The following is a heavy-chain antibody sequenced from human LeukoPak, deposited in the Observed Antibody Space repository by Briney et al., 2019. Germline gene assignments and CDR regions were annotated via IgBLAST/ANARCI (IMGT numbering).Heavy chain of an antibody. J-gene: IGHJ4*02. D-gene: IGHD6-19*01. CDR3: ARDLMAVAGNFDY. CDR1: GFIFSSYG. V-gene: IGHV3-30*02. CDR2: TRYDGSDK. Sequence: GGSLRLSRAASGFIFSSYGMHWVRQAPGKGPEWVAFTRYDGSDKYYADSVKGRFTISRDNSKNTLYLQMNSLRAEDTAVYYCARDLMAVAGNFDYWGQGTLVTVSS.